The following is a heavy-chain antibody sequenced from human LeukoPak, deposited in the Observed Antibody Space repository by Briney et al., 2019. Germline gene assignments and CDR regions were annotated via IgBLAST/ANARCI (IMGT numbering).Heavy chain of an antibody. V-gene: IGHV3-23*01. D-gene: IGHD1-1*01. CDR3: AKDQRLESPHYLDS. CDR2: ISASGGST. J-gene: IGHJ4*02. CDR1: GFTFSSSA. Sequence: GGSLRLSCAASGFTFSSSAMSWVRQVPGKGLEWVSGISASGGSTYYADSVRGRFTISRDNSKNTLYVQMNSLRDEDTAVYYCAKDQRLESPHYLDSWGQGTLVTVSS.